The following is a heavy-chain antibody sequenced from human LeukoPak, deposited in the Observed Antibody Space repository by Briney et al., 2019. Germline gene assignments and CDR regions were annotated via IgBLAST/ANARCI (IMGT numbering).Heavy chain of an antibody. CDR3: ARDLNWGAGALDI. Sequence: PGGSLRLSCAASGFTFSSYVMSWVRQAPGKGLEWVSSINVSPAYISYADSVKGRFTISRENAKNSLYLQMNSLRAEDTAVYFCARDLNWGAGALDIWGQGTMVTVSS. V-gene: IGHV3-21*01. CDR2: INVSPAYI. D-gene: IGHD7-27*01. CDR1: GFTFSSYV. J-gene: IGHJ3*02.